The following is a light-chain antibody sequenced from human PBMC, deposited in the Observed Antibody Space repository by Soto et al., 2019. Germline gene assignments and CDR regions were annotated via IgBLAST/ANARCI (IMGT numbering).Light chain of an antibody. J-gene: IGLJ3*02. V-gene: IGLV1-51*01. CDR3: EAWDSSLSAGV. CDR1: NSNLGSAS. Sequence: QSVLTQPPSVSAAPGQKVTISCSGRNSNLGSASVSWYQHLPGAAPKLLIYDNDKRPSGIPDRFSASKSGTSATLGITGLQTGDEADYYCEAWDSSLSAGVFGGGTKVTVL. CDR2: DND.